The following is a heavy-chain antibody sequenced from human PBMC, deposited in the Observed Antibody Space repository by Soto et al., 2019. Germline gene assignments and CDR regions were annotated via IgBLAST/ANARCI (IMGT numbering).Heavy chain of an antibody. V-gene: IGHV4-31*03. J-gene: IGHJ3*02. CDR1: GGSISSGGYY. Sequence: SETLSLTCTVSGGSISSGGYYWSWIRQHPGKGLEWIGYVYYSGSTYYNPSLKSRVTISVDTSKNQFSLKLSSVTAADTAVYYCARGRSGYNFEDAFDIWGQGTMVTVSS. D-gene: IGHD5-12*01. CDR3: ARGRSGYNFEDAFDI. CDR2: VYYSGST.